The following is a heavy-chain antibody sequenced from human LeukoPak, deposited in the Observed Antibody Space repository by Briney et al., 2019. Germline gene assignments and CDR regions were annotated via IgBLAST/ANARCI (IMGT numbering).Heavy chain of an antibody. D-gene: IGHD3-10*01. Sequence: GGSLRLSCAASGFTFSSYSMNWVRQAPGKGLEWVSSISSSSSYIYYADSVKGRFTISRDNAKNSLYLQMNSLRAEDTAVYYCAKPLGSTYYYGSGSYPGENYWGQGTLVTVSS. CDR1: GFTFSSYS. CDR3: AKPLGSTYYYGSGSYPGENY. V-gene: IGHV3-21*04. J-gene: IGHJ4*02. CDR2: ISSSSSYI.